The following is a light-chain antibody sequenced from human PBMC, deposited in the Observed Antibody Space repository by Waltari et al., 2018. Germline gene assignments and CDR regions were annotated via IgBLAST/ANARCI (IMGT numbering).Light chain of an antibody. V-gene: IGLV1-40*01. Sequence: QSVLTQPPSGSGAPGQRGTISCTGSSSNIGAGYDVHWYQQLPGTAPKLLIYGNSNRPSGGPDRFSGSNSGTSASLTITGLQAADEADYYCQSYDSSLSGSVFGGGTKLTVL. J-gene: IGLJ2*01. CDR2: GNS. CDR3: QSYDSSLSGSV. CDR1: SSNIGAGYD.